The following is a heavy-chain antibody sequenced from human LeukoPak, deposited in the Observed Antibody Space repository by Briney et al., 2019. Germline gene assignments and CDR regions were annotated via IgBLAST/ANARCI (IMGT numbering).Heavy chain of an antibody. V-gene: IGHV3-23*01. CDR1: GFTFSSYA. CDR2: ISGSGGST. J-gene: IGHJ3*02. D-gene: IGHD6-6*01. CDR3: AKDLGYSSSSDAFDI. Sequence: GGSLRLSCAASGFTFSSYAMSWVRQAPGKGLEWVSAISGSGGSTYYADSVKGRFTISRDNSKNTLYPQMNSLRAEDTAVYYCAKDLGYSSSSDAFDIWGQGTMVTVSS.